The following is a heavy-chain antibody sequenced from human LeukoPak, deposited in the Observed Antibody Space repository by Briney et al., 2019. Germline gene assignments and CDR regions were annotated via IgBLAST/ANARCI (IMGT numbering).Heavy chain of an antibody. J-gene: IGHJ6*03. CDR2: IIPIFGPA. Sequence: WMGGIIPIFGPATYGQKFQGRVTITRDESTSTAYMALSSLRSEDTAVYYCVSTSMAWKSATFYYFYYMDVWGKGTTVTVSS. CDR3: VSTSMAWKSATFYYFYYMDV. V-gene: IGHV1-69*05. D-gene: IGHD1-1*01.